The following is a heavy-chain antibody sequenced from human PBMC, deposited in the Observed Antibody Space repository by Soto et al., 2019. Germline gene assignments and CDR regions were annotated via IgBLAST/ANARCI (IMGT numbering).Heavy chain of an antibody. J-gene: IGHJ6*02. CDR2: IYAGGST. Sequence: GGSLRLSCAASGFTVSSNYMTWVRQAPGKGLEWVSIIYAGGSTYYADSVKGRFTLSRDNSQNTLGLHMDSLRAEDMAVYYCARLHNYHYALDVWGQGTTVTVSS. V-gene: IGHV3-53*05. CDR1: GFTVSSNY. D-gene: IGHD4-4*01. CDR3: ARLHNYHYALDV.